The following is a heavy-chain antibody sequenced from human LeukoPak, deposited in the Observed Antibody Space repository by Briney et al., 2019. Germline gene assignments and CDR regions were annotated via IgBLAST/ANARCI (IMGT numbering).Heavy chain of an antibody. Sequence: GASVKVSCKASGYTFTSYGISWVRQAPGQGLEWMGWISAYNGNTNYAQKLQGRVTMTTDTSTSTAYMELRSLRPDDTAVYYCARVLLWFGELFHAFDIWGQGTMVTVSS. J-gene: IGHJ3*02. CDR2: ISAYNGNT. CDR3: ARVLLWFGELFHAFDI. D-gene: IGHD3-10*01. V-gene: IGHV1-18*01. CDR1: GYTFTSYG.